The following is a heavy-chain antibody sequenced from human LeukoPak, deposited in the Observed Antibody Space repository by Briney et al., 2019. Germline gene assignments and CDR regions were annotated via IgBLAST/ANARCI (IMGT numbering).Heavy chain of an antibody. V-gene: IGHV4-30-4*08. CDR3: AGFPNWNNPVY. CDR2: IYYRGTT. D-gene: IGHD1/OR15-1a*01. CDR1: GASISSGNYF. Sequence: SQTLSLTCSVSGASISSGNYFWSWIRQSPGKGLEWIGYIYYRGTTYYNPSLKSRVIISEDSSKSQFSPELTSVTAADTAVYYCAGFPNWNNPVYWGQGTLVTVSS. J-gene: IGHJ4*02.